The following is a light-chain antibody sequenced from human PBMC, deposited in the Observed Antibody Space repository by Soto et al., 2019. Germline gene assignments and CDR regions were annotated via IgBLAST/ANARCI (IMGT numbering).Light chain of an antibody. CDR2: ENN. CDR3: ETWDGSLSFNV. J-gene: IGLJ1*01. Sequence: QAVLTQPPSVSAAPGQKVTISCSGSSSSIGNNYVCWYQHVPGTAPKLLIYENNKRPSGIPDRFSGSKSGSSASLGITGLQTGDEADYYCETWDGSLSFNVFGSGTKVTVL. CDR1: SSSIGNNY. V-gene: IGLV1-51*02.